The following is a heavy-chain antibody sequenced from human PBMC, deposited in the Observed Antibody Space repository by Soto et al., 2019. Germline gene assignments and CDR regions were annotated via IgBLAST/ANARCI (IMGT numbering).Heavy chain of an antibody. V-gene: IGHV2-5*01. J-gene: IGHJ5*02. CDR2: VFWNDDK. CDR1: GFSFGVSGVG. CDR3: ARAYTYAFDP. D-gene: IGHD2-21*01. Sequence: QITLKESGPTLVKPTQTLTLTCTFSGFSFGVSGVGVGWIRQPPGRALEWLGLVFWNDDKRYSPSLESRLTLTKDTSNNPVVLTVTNLDPGDTGTYYCARAYTYAFDPWGQGTLVTVSS.